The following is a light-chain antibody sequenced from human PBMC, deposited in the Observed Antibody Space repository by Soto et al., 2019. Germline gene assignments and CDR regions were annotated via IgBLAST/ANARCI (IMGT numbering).Light chain of an antibody. V-gene: IGKV1-5*03. Sequence: DIQMTQSPSTLSASVGDRVTITCRASESISSWLAWYQQKPGKAPKLLIYKASSLESGVPSRFSGSGSGTEFTLTISSLQPDDFAAYYCQQYNSYSLTFGGGTKVEIK. CDR3: QQYNSYSLT. CDR1: ESISSW. CDR2: KAS. J-gene: IGKJ4*01.